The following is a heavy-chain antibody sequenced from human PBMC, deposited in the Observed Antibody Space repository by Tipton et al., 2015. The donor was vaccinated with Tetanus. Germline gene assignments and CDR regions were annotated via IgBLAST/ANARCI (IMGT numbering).Heavy chain of an antibody. V-gene: IGHV4-4*07. D-gene: IGHD2-8*02. CDR2: IYSGGST. CDR1: GGSTHSFY. J-gene: IGHJ3*02. CDR3: ARVLRYSTRGGWDDAFDI. Sequence: TLSLTCTVSGGSTHSFYWTWIRQSAGKGLEWIGRIYSGGSTNYNPSLKSRVTMSMDTSKNQFSLKLNSVTVADTAVYFCARVLRYSTRGGWDDAFDIWGQGTMATVSS.